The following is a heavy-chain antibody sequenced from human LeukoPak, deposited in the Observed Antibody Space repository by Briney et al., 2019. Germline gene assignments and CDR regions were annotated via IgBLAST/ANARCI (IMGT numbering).Heavy chain of an antibody. Sequence: GGSLRLSCAASGFTFSMFDMHWVRQAPGKGLEWLAVISSDGINKKYADSVKGRFTSSRENSKNTVYLQMNNLRPDDTATYYCARDSSVVRYFDWSDYFDYWGQGTVVTVSS. CDR3: ARDSSVVRYFDWSDYFDY. V-gene: IGHV3-30*03. CDR2: ISSDGINK. CDR1: GFTFSMFD. J-gene: IGHJ4*02. D-gene: IGHD3-9*01.